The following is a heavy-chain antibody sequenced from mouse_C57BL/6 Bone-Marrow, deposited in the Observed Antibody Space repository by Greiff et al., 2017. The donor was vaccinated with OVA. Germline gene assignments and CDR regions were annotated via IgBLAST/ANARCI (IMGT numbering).Heavy chain of an antibody. D-gene: IGHD2-4*01. J-gene: IGHJ3*01. V-gene: IGHV5-6*01. CDR1: GFTFSSYG. CDR3: ARLSIYYDYPAWFAY. Sequence: VQLQQSGGDLVKPGGSLKLSCAASGFTFSSYGMSWVRQTPDKRLEWVATLSSGGGYTYYPARVKGRFTITRDNAKNTLYLQMSSLKSEDTARYYCARLSIYYDYPAWFAYWGQGTLVTVSA. CDR2: LSSGGGYT.